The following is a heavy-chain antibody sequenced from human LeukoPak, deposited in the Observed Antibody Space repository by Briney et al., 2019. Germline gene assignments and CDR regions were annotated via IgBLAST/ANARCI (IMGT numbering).Heavy chain of an antibody. CDR3: AREHKDYDGDGYYYDN. V-gene: IGHV4-4*07. Sequence: SETLSLTCTVSGGSISNYYWAWIRQPAGQGLEWIGRLYVGRNTDHNPSLNSRVTMSVDSSKNQFSLRLRSVTAADTAVYYCAREHKDYDGDGYYYDNWGQGTLVTVSS. D-gene: IGHD3-22*01. J-gene: IGHJ4*02. CDR2: LYVGRNT. CDR1: GGSISNYY.